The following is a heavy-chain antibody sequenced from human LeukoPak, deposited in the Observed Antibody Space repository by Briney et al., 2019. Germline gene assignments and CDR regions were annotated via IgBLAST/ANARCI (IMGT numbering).Heavy chain of an antibody. CDR3: ARDLATMIVPSAFDI. V-gene: IGHV3-53*01. Sequence: GGSLRLSCAASGFTISGSFMNWVRQAPGKGLEWVSIIYSDGTTYYADSVRGRFIISRDNSKNTLYLQMNSLRAEDTAIYYCARDLATMIVPSAFDIWGQGTMVTVSS. CDR2: IYSDGTT. CDR1: GFTISGSF. D-gene: IGHD3-22*01. J-gene: IGHJ3*02.